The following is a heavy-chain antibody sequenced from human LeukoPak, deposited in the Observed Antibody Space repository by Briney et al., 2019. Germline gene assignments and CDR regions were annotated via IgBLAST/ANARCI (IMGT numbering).Heavy chain of an antibody. Sequence: PSETLSLTCTVSGGSISSYYWSWIRQPPGKGLEWIGYIYYSGSTNYNPSLKSRVTISVDTSKNQFSLRLSSVTAADTAVYYCARQRLSSSWYPQLYDYWGQGTLVTVSS. V-gene: IGHV4-59*08. D-gene: IGHD6-13*01. CDR2: IYYSGST. CDR3: ARQRLSSSWYPQLYDY. J-gene: IGHJ4*02. CDR1: GGSISSYY.